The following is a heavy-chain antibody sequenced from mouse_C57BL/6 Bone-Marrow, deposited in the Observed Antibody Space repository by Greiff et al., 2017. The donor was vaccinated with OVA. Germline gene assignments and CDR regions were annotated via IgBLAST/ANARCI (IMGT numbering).Heavy chain of an antibody. V-gene: IGHV3-6*01. CDR2: ISYDGSN. D-gene: IGHD1-1*01. J-gene: IGHJ2*01. CDR1: GYSITSGYY. Sequence: EVQVVESGPGLVKPSQSLSLTCSVTGYSITSGYYWNWLRQFPGNKLEWMGYISYDGSNNYNPSLKNRISITRDTSKNQFFLKLNSVTTEDTATYYCARVNYGSSYDYWGQGTTLTVSS. CDR3: ARVNYGSSYDY.